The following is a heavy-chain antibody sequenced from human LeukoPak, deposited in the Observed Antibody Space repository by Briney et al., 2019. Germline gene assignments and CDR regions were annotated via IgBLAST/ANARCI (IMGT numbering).Heavy chain of an antibody. CDR3: AKDGKNYFDY. V-gene: IGHV3-43D*03. J-gene: IGHJ4*02. CDR1: GFIFDDYA. Sequence: GGSLRLSCAASGFIFDDYAMHWVRQAPGKGLAWVSLITWDGGSTYYADSVKGRFTISRDSSKNSLSLQMNSLRAEDTALYYCAKDGKNYFDYWGQGTLVTVSS. CDR2: ITWDGGST.